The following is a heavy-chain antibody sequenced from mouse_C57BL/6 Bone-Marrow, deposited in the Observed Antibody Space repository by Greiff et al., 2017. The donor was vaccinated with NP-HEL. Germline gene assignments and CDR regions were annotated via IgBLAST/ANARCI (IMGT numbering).Heavy chain of an antibody. CDR2: IYPRSGNT. CDR3: ARWGSMGLGYYYAMDY. V-gene: IGHV1-81*01. CDR1: GYTFTSYG. J-gene: IGHJ4*01. D-gene: IGHD1-1*02. Sequence: VQRVESGAELARPGASVKLSCKASGYTFTSYGISWVKQRTGQGLEWIGEIYPRSGNTYYNEKFKGKATLTADKSSSTAYMELRSLTSEDSAVYFCARWGSMGLGYYYAMDYWGQGTSVTVSS.